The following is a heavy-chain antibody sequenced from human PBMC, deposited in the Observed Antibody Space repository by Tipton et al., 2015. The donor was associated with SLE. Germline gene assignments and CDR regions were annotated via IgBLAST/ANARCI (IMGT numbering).Heavy chain of an antibody. CDR3: ARSFDYDFWSGHYRAWGY. D-gene: IGHD3-3*01. V-gene: IGHV4-59*11. J-gene: IGHJ4*02. CDR2: MYYSGST. Sequence: TLSLTCTVSGGSISSHYWSWIRQPPGKGLEWIGYMYYSGSTKYNPSLKSRVTISVDTSKNQFSLKLSSVTAADTAVYYCARSFDYDFWSGHYRAWGYWGQGTLVTVSS. CDR1: GGSISSHY.